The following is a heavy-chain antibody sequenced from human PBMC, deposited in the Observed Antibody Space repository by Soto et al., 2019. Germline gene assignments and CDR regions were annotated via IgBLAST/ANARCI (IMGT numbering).Heavy chain of an antibody. CDR1: GFTFSNYG. V-gene: IGHV3-33*01. D-gene: IGHD3-16*01. CDR3: ARDGDVNTGFGKDY. J-gene: IGHJ4*02. CDR2: IWYDGGNK. Sequence: GGSLRLSCAAYGFTFSNYGMHWVRQAPGKGLEWVAFIWYDGGNKYYAESVKGRFTISRDNSKNTLYLQMNSLRAEDTAVYYCARDGDVNTGFGKDYWGQGTLVTVS.